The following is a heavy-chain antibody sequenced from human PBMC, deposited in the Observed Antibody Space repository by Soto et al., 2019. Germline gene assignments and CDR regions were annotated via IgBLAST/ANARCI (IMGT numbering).Heavy chain of an antibody. D-gene: IGHD3-16*01. CDR3: ARVGGRTRYYYYYGMDV. CDR1: GYTFTSYY. J-gene: IGHJ6*02. Sequence: ASVKVSCKASGYTFTSYYMHWVRQAPGQGLEWMGIINPSGGSTSYAQKFQGRVTMTRDTSTSTVYVELSSLRSEDTAVYYCARVGGRTRYYYYYGMDVWGQGTTVTVSS. V-gene: IGHV1-46*01. CDR2: INPSGGST.